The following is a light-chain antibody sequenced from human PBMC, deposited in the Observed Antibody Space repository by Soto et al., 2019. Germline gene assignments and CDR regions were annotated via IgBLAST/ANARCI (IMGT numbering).Light chain of an antibody. Sequence: AIRMTQSPSSLSASTGDRVTITCRASQGISSYLAWYQQKPGKAPKLLIHEASRLETGVPSRFSGSESGTEFTLTISGLHAEDSATYYCQPYTNFPLTFGGGTKV. CDR3: QPYTNFPLT. V-gene: IGKV1-8*01. CDR2: EAS. J-gene: IGKJ4*01. CDR1: QGISSY.